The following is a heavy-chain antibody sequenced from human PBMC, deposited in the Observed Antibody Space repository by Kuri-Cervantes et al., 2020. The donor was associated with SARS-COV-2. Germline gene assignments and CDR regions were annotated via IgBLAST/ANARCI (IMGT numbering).Heavy chain of an antibody. CDR2: ISYDGSNK. Sequence: GESLKISCAASGFTFSSYAMHWVRQAPGKGLEWVAVISYDGSNKYYADSVKGRFTISRDNSKNTLYLQMNSLRAEDTAVYYCARDVWSGYYYGVDVWGQGTTVIVSS. J-gene: IGHJ6*02. CDR1: GFTFSSYA. V-gene: IGHV3-30-3*01. CDR3: ARDVWSGYYYGVDV. D-gene: IGHD3-3*01.